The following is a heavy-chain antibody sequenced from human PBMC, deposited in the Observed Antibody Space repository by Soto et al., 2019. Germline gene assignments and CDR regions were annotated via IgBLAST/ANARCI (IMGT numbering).Heavy chain of an antibody. CDR1: GFTFSSYG. D-gene: IGHD3-3*01. CDR3: ARDGHVLRFLEWLKYGMDV. V-gene: IGHV3-33*01. Sequence: QVQLVESGGGVVQPGRSLRLSCAASGFTFSSYGMHWVRQAPGKGLEWVAVIWYDGSNKYYADSVKGRFTIFRDNSKNTLYLQMNSLRAEDTAVYYCARDGHVLRFLEWLKYGMDVWGQGTTVTVSS. CDR2: IWYDGSNK. J-gene: IGHJ6*02.